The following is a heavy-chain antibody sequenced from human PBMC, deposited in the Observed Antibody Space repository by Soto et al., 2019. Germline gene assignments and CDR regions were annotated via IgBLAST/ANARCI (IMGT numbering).Heavy chain of an antibody. D-gene: IGHD3-10*01. J-gene: IGHJ6*02. V-gene: IGHV4-31*03. Sequence: QVQLQESGPGLVKPSQTLSLTCTVSGGSISIGGYFWSWIRQYPGKGLEWIGHIYYNGSTYYNPSLKSRVTISIDTSKNQFSLRLTSVTAADTAVYYCATDEYFGSEIYFYYYGMDVWRQGTTVTVSS. CDR1: GGSISIGGYF. CDR2: IYYNGST. CDR3: ATDEYFGSEIYFYYYGMDV.